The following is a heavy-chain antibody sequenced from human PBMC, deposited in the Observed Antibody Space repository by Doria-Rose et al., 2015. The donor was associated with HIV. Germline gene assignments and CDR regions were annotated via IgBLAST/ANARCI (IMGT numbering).Heavy chain of an antibody. CDR1: GVSLSSPGMG. V-gene: IGHV2-26*01. J-gene: IGHJ4*02. Sequence: SGPVLVKPTETLTLTCTVSGVSLSSPGMGVSWIRQPPGKALEWLAHIVSDDERSYKTSLKSRLTISRGTSKSQVVLTMTDMDPVDTATYYCARIKSSRWYHKYYFDFWGQGTLVIVSA. D-gene: IGHD6-13*01. CDR2: IVSDDER. CDR3: ARIKSSRWYHKYYFDF.